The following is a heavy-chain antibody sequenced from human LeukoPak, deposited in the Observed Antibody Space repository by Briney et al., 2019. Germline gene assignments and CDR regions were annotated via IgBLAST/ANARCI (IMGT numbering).Heavy chain of an antibody. Sequence: GGSLRLSCAASGFTFSSYEMNWVRQAPGKGLEWVSYISSSGSTIYYADSVKGRFTISRDNGKNSLYLQMNSLRAEDTAVYYCARGLPYFYDSSGYYVDYWGQGTLVTVSS. J-gene: IGHJ4*02. CDR1: GFTFSSYE. D-gene: IGHD3-22*01. V-gene: IGHV3-48*03. CDR3: ARGLPYFYDSSGYYVDY. CDR2: ISSSGSTI.